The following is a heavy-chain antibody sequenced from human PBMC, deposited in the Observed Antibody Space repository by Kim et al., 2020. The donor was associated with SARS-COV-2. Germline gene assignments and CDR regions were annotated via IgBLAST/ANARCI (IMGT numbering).Heavy chain of an antibody. CDR3: ATVSQVGSGCYSLYYFDY. D-gene: IGHD3-10*01. Sequence: GGSLRLSCAASGFTFDDYAMHWVRQATGKGLEWVSGISWNSGSIGYADSVKGRFTISRDNAKNSLYLQMNSLRAEDTALYYGATVSQVGSGCYSLYYFDYLGQGTLVTVSS. CDR1: GFTFDDYA. J-gene: IGHJ4*02. V-gene: IGHV3-9*01. CDR2: ISWNSGSI.